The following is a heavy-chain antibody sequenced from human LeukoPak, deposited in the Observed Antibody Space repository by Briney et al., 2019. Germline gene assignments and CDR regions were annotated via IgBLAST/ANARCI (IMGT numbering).Heavy chain of an antibody. V-gene: IGHV5-51*01. Sequence: GESLKISCKGSGYSFTSYWIGWVRQMPGKGLEWMGIIYPGDSDTRYSPSFQGQVTISADKSLNTAYLQWSSLRASDAAMYYCARHGRVSIPHYYGSGIDYWGQGTLVTVSS. CDR1: GYSFTSYW. CDR2: IYPGDSDT. J-gene: IGHJ4*02. D-gene: IGHD3-10*01. CDR3: ARHGRVSIPHYYGSGIDY.